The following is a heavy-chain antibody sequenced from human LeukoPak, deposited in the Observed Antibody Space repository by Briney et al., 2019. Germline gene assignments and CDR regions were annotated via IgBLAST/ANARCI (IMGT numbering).Heavy chain of an antibody. CDR3: ASSGYGHGYFDY. D-gene: IGHD5-18*01. CDR2: IYYSGSTT. V-gene: IGHV4-59*01. CDR1: GGSISSYY. Sequence: SESLSLTCSVSGGSISSYYWSWIRQPPGMGLEWIGNIYYSGSTTNYNPSLKSRVTISVDTSKNQFSLKLSSVTAADTAVYYCASSGYGHGYFDYWGQGTLVTVSS. J-gene: IGHJ4*02.